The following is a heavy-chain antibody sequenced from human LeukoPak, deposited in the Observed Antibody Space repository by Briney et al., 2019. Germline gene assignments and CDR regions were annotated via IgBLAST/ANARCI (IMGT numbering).Heavy chain of an antibody. J-gene: IGHJ4*02. V-gene: IGHV3-11*01. CDR3: ARDQEGADGYNWFY. D-gene: IGHD5-24*01. Sequence: GGSLRLSCAASGFTFSDYYMSWIGQAPGKGRDGVSYISSSGSTIYYADSVKGRFTISRDNAKNSLYLQMNSLRAEDTAVYYCARDQEGADGYNWFYWGQGTLVTVSS. CDR2: ISSSGSTI. CDR1: GFTFSDYY.